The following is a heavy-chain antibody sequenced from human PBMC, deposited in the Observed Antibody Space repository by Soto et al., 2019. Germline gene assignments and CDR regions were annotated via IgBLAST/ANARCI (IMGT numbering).Heavy chain of an antibody. CDR3: AKEVRGGRTVYYYGLDV. J-gene: IGHJ6*02. CDR2: MSGSGDSR. Sequence: PGGSLRLSCAASGFAFSSYAMPWVRQASGMGLEWFSSMSGSGDSRYYADSVRGRLTISENNSKNSVYLLFNILRAEDAAIYYYAKEVRGGRTVYYYGLDVWGQATTVTVSS. V-gene: IGHV3-23*01. D-gene: IGHD1-1*01. CDR1: GFAFSSYA.